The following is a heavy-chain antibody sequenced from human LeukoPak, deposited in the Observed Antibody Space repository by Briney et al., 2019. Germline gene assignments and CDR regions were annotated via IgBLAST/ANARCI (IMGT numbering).Heavy chain of an antibody. CDR1: GGSFSGDF. Sequence: TSETLSLTCAVYGGSFSGDFWSWIRQSPGKGLEWIGEINHSGSTNYNPSLKSRVTISVDTSKNQFSLKLSSVTAADTAVYYCARTSTVQWLVRALYYFDYWGQGTLVTVSS. CDR2: INHSGST. J-gene: IGHJ4*02. V-gene: IGHV4-34*01. D-gene: IGHD6-19*01. CDR3: ARTSTVQWLVRALYYFDY.